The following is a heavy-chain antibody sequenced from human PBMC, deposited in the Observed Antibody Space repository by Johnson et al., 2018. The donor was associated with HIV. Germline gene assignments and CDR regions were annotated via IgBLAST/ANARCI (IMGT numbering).Heavy chain of an antibody. J-gene: IGHJ3*02. D-gene: IGHD2-21*01. V-gene: IGHV3-11*04. CDR2: ISSGGSVR. CDR3: ARHTGYDAFDI. CDR1: GFTFSDYY. Sequence: QVHLVESGGGVVQPGRSLRLSCAASGFTFSDYYMNWIRQAPGKGLEWLSNISSGGSVRYYADSVRGRFTISRDNAENSLYLQMNSLRAEDTAVYYCARHTGYDAFDIWGQGTMVTVSS.